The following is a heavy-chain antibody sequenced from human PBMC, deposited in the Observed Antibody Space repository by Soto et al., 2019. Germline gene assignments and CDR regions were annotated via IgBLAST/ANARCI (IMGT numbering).Heavy chain of an antibody. V-gene: IGHV3-30*18. CDR3: AQGGLVFGAFDI. D-gene: IGHD3-3*01. CDR2: ISYDGSNK. Sequence: VGSLRLSCASSGCTFSSYGMHWVRHSPGKGLEWVAVISYDGSNKYYADSVKGRFTISRDNSKNPLYLQMNSLRAEDTAVYYCAQGGLVFGAFDIWGQVTMVIVSS. CDR1: GCTFSSYG. J-gene: IGHJ3*02.